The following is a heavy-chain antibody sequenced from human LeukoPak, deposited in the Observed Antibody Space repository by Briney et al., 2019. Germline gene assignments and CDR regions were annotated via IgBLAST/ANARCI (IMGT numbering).Heavy chain of an antibody. V-gene: IGHV3-21*01. CDR1: GFTFSSYS. D-gene: IGHD3-10*01. CDR2: ISSSSSYI. J-gene: IGHJ4*02. Sequence: PRGSLRLSCAASGFTFSSYSMNWVRQAPGKGLEWASSISSSSSYIYYADSVKGRFTISRDNAKNSLYLQMNSLRAEDTAVYYCARVSMVRGVRVDYWGQGTLVTVSS. CDR3: ARVSMVRGVRVDY.